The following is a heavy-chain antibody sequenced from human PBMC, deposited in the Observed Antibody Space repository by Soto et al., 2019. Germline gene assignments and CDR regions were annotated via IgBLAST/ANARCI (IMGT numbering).Heavy chain of an antibody. CDR3: ARGLNGYLHYFDY. CDR2: INAGNGNT. D-gene: IGHD5-18*01. V-gene: IGHV1-3*01. J-gene: IGHJ4*02. CDR1: GYTFTSYA. Sequence: ASVKVSCKASGYTFTSYAMHWVRQAPGQRLEWMGWINAGNGNTKYSQKFQGRVTITRDTSASTAYMELSSLRSEDTAVYYCARGLNGYLHYFDYWGQGTLVTGLL.